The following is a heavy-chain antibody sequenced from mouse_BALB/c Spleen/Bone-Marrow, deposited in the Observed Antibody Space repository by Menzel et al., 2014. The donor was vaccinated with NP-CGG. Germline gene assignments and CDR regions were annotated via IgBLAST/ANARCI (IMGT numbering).Heavy chain of an antibody. D-gene: IGHD2-3*01. V-gene: IGHV5-9-3*01. CDR3: ARPRMIPASFDV. J-gene: IGHJ1*01. CDR2: INSGGTYI. CDR1: GFTFSTYA. Sequence: EVHLVESGGGLVKPGGSLKLSCAASGFTFSTYAMSWVRQTPEKRLEWVATINSGGTYIYYADSVEGRFTISRDNAKNALYLQMISLRSEDTAMFYCARPRMIPASFDVWGAGTTVTVSS.